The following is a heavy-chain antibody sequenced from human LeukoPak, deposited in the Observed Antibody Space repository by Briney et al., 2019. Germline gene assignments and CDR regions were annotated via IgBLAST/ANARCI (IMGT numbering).Heavy chain of an antibody. CDR3: ARDLGYYYDSSGYYGYYYYYMDV. V-gene: IGHV4-39*07. D-gene: IGHD3-22*01. J-gene: IGHJ6*03. CDR2: VYYSGTT. CDR1: GGSISLSYYY. Sequence: SETLSLTCSVSGGSISLSYYYWGWVRQPPGKALEWIGSVYYSGTTSYNSSLKSRVTMSVDTSKSQFSLKLSSVTAADTAVYYCARDLGYYYDSSGYYGYYYYYMDVWGKGTTVTISS.